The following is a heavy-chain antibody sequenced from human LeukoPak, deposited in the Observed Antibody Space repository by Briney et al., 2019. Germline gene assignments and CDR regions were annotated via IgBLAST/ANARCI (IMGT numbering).Heavy chain of an antibody. CDR3: ARRDGNEFAY. Sequence: GESLKISCQGSGYSFSNYWIAWVRQMPGKGPEWMAIIYPGDSDSRYSPSFQGHVTISADKSINTAYLHWNSLEASDSAMYYCARRDGNEFAYWGQGTLVTVSS. V-gene: IGHV5-51*01. CDR1: GYSFSNYW. CDR2: IYPGDSDS. J-gene: IGHJ4*02.